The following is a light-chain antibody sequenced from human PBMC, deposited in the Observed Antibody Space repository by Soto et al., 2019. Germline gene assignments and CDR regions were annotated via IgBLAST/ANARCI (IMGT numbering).Light chain of an antibody. Sequence: EIVLTQSPATLSSFPGDRVTLYCRASQSVSARLAWYKHKPGQPPRLLISDVFNRASGVAERFSGSGSETDFTLIIRRLEPEDSALYYCRHYQGGHPIAFGQGTRLEIK. CDR1: QSVSAR. CDR3: RHYQGGHPIA. CDR2: DVF. J-gene: IGKJ5*01. V-gene: IGKV3-11*01.